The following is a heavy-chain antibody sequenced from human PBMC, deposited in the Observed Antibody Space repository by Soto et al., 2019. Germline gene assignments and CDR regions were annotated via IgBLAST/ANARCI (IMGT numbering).Heavy chain of an antibody. D-gene: IGHD4-17*01. Sequence: EVPLVESGGGLIQPGGSLRLSCAASGFTVSSDYMSWVRQAPGKGLEWVSLIYRGGDTYYADSVRGRFTVSRDNSKNTLYLQMNSLRAEDTAVYYCARAYGDYVAWFDPWGQGTLVTVSS. V-gene: IGHV3-53*01. J-gene: IGHJ5*02. CDR3: ARAYGDYVAWFDP. CDR1: GFTVSSDY. CDR2: IYRGGDT.